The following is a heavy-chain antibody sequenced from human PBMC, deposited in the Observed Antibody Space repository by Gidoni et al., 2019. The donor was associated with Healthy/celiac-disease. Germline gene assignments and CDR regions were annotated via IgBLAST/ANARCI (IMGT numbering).Heavy chain of an antibody. V-gene: IGHV4-34*01. J-gene: IGHJ4*02. CDR3: ARMYSSSSRADY. CDR1: GGSFSGYY. D-gene: IGHD6-6*01. Sequence: QVQLQQWGAGLLKPSATLSLTCAVYGGSFSGYYWSWSRQPPGKGLEWIGEINHSGSTNYNPSLKSRVTISVDTSKNQFSLKLSSVTAADTAVYYCARMYSSSSRADYWGQGTLVTVSS. CDR2: INHSGST.